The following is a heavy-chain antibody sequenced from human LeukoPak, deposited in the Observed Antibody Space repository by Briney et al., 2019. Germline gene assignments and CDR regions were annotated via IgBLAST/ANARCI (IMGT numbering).Heavy chain of an antibody. CDR3: ATSHGDY. CDR2: IYYSGST. Sequence: KPSETLSLTCTVSGGSISSSSYYWCWIRQPPGKGLEWIGSIYYSGSTYYNPSLRSRVTISVDTSKNQFSLKLSSVTAADTAVYCCATSHGDYWGQGTLVTVSS. CDR1: GGSISSSSYY. J-gene: IGHJ4*02. D-gene: IGHD1-26*01. V-gene: IGHV4-39*01.